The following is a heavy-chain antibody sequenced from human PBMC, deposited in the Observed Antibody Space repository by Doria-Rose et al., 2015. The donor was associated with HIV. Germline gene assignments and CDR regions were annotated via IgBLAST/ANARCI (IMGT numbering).Heavy chain of an antibody. CDR1: GVSLSSPGMG. D-gene: IGHD6-13*01. CDR2: FFSDDER. Sequence: ESGPVLVKPTETLTLTCTVSGVSLSSPGMGVSWTRQPPGKALEWLANFFSDDERSYKTSLRSRLTISRGTSKSQVVLTMTDMDPVGTATYYCARIKSSRWYHKYYFDFWGQGTLVIVSA. CDR3: ARIKSSRWYHKYYFDF. J-gene: IGHJ4*02. V-gene: IGHV2-26*01.